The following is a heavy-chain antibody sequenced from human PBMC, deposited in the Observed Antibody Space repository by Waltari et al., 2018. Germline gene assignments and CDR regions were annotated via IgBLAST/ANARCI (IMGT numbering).Heavy chain of an antibody. J-gene: IGHJ4*02. V-gene: IGHV4-61*09. CDR2: IYTSGST. D-gene: IGHD1-26*01. Sequence: QVQLQESGPGLVKPSQTLSLTCTVSGGSISSGRYYWSWIRQPAGNGLEWIGYIYTSGSTNYNPALKSRVTISVDTSKNQFSLKLSSVTAADTAVYYCARASLGEDYWGQGTLVTVSS. CDR1: GGSISSGRYY. CDR3: ARASLGEDY.